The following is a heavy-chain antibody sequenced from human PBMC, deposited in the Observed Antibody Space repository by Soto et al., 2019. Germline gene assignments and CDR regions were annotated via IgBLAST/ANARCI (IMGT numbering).Heavy chain of an antibody. D-gene: IGHD3-3*01. V-gene: IGHV3-30*18. CDR3: AKDRRITIFGVVIIQVGYYYYGMDV. J-gene: IGHJ6*02. CDR2: ISYDGSNK. CDR1: GFTFSSYG. Sequence: GGSLRLSCAASGFTFSSYGMHWVRQAPGKGLEWVAVISYDGSNKYYADSVKGRFTISRDNSKNTLYLQMNSLRAEDTAVYYCAKDRRITIFGVVIIQVGYYYYGMDVWGQGTTVTVSS.